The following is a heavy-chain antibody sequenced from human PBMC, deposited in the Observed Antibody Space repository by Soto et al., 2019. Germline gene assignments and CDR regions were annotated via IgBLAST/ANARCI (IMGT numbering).Heavy chain of an antibody. J-gene: IGHJ6*02. CDR3: VMVDNYVTPTPQDV. D-gene: IGHD3-16*01. Sequence: QVQLVQSGDEVKKPGASVKVSCKASGYIFVNYGIAWVRQAPGQGLEGMGWISPYTGNTHSATKVQGRLTMTTDTSTSTAYMDLGSLTSDDPAVYYCVMVDNYVTPTPQDVWGQGTTVTVSS. CDR2: ISPYTGNT. V-gene: IGHV1-18*01. CDR1: GYIFVNYG.